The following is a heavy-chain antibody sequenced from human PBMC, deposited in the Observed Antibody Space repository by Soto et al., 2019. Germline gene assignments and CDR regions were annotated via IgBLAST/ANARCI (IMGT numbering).Heavy chain of an antibody. CDR1: GFTFSSYA. CDR3: AKEGYCSSTSCYDWFDP. D-gene: IGHD2-2*01. CDR2: ISGSGGST. Sequence: EVQLLASGGGLVQPGGSLRLSCAASGFTFSSYAMSWVRQAPGKGLEWVSAISGSGGSTYYADSVKGRFTISRDNSKNTLYLQMNSLRAEDTAVYYCAKEGYCSSTSCYDWFDPWGQGTLVTVSS. V-gene: IGHV3-23*01. J-gene: IGHJ5*02.